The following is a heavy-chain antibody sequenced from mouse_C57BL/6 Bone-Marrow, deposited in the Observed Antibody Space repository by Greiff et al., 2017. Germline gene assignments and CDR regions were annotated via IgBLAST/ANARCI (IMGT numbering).Heavy chain of an antibody. CDR2: ISSGGSYT. CDR3: AGSLYAMDY. D-gene: IGHD1-1*01. V-gene: IGHV5-6*01. J-gene: IGHJ4*01. Sequence: VQLKESGGDLVKPGGSLKLSCAASGFTFSSYGMSWVRQTPDKRLEWVATISSGGSYTYYPDSVKGRFTISRDNAKNTLYLQMSSLKSEDTAMYYCAGSLYAMDYWGQGTSVTVSS. CDR1: GFTFSSYG.